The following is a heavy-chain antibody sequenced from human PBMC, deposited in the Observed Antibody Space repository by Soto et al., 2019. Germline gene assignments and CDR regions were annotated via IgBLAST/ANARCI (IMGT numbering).Heavy chain of an antibody. CDR3: ARDAGILVVGRGTAFEY. J-gene: IGHJ4*02. Sequence: QVQLVQSGAEVKKPGSSVKVSCKASGGTFSNYAITWVRQAPGQGLEWMGTIIPIFASPRYAQKFQGRVTITADDSTSTTYVDLSSLRSEDTAVYYCARDAGILVVGRGTAFEYWGQGTLVIVSS. V-gene: IGHV1-69*18. CDR2: IIPIFASP. CDR1: GGTFSNYA. D-gene: IGHD3-22*01.